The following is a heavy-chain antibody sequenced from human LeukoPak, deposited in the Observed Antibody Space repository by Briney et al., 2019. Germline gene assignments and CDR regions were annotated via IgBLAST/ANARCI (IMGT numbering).Heavy chain of an antibody. CDR3: VRHLATSGSYPLDY. CDR1: GFTFTDYA. Sequence: SGGSLTLSCAASGFTFTDYAMSWVRQAPGTGLEWVSAISGIANAIFYASSVKGRFTISRDNSRDTLSLQMSSLRAEDTAVYYCVRHLATSGSYPLDYWGQGTLVTVSS. J-gene: IGHJ4*02. D-gene: IGHD2-15*01. CDR2: ISGIANAI. V-gene: IGHV3-23*01.